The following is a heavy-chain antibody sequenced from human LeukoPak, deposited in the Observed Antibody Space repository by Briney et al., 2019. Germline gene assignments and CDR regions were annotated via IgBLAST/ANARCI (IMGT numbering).Heavy chain of an antibody. J-gene: IGHJ4*02. Sequence: PSETLSLTCTVSGGSISTGGYYWSWIRQHPGKGLEWIGYIYYSGSTYYNPSLKSRVTISVDTSKNQFSLKLSSVTAADTAVYYCARVSSSSRFDYWGQGTLVTVSS. CDR2: IYYSGST. D-gene: IGHD6-6*01. CDR3: ARVSSSSRFDY. V-gene: IGHV4-30-4*08. CDR1: GGSISTGGYY.